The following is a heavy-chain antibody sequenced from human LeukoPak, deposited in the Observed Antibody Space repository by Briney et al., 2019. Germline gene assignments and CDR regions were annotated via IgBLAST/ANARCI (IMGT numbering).Heavy chain of an antibody. D-gene: IGHD5-12*01. V-gene: IGHV3-48*01. J-gene: IGHJ4*02. CDR1: GFTFSSYS. CDR2: ISSRSSTI. Sequence: PGGSLRLSCAASGFTFSSYSMNWVRQAPGKGLEWVSYISSRSSTIYYADSVKGRFTISRDNAKNSLYLQMNSLRAEDTAVYYCTRSGYDQPLEYWGQGTQVTVSS. CDR3: TRSGYDQPLEY.